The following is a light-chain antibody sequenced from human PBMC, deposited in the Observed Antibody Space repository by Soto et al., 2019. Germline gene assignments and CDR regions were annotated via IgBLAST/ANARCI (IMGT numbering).Light chain of an antibody. CDR2: DAS. J-gene: IGKJ5*01. Sequence: IVLRQAPATLSLSPGERATLSCRASQSVSSYLAWYQQKPGQAPRLLIYDASNRATGIPARFSGSGSGTDFTLTISSLEPEDFAAYYCQQRSNWPPITFGQGTRLE. CDR3: QQRSNWPPIT. V-gene: IGKV3-11*01. CDR1: QSVSSY.